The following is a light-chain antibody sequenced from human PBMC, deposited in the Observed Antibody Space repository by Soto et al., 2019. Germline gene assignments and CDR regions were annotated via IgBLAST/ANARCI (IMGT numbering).Light chain of an antibody. CDR2: AAS. Sequence: DIQMTQSPSSLSASVGDRVTITCRASQSIISYLNWYQQKPGKAPNLVIYAASSLQSGVPSIFSGSGSGTDITRTISSLQPEDFATYYCKPSYSTPLTFGKGTKVEIK. CDR1: QSIISY. J-gene: IGKJ1*01. CDR3: KPSYSTPLT. V-gene: IGKV1-39*01.